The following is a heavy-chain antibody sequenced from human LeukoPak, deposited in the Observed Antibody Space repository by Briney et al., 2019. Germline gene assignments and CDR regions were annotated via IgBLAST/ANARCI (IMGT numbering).Heavy chain of an antibody. J-gene: IGHJ4*02. Sequence: GESLKISCKGSGYSFTSYWIGWVRQMPGKVLEWMGIIYPGDSDTRYCPSFQGQVTISADKSTSTAYLQWSSLKASDTAMYYCARHVRYFDWLLIDYWGQGTLVTVSS. D-gene: IGHD3-9*01. CDR1: GYSFTSYW. V-gene: IGHV5-51*01. CDR2: IYPGDSDT. CDR3: ARHVRYFDWLLIDY.